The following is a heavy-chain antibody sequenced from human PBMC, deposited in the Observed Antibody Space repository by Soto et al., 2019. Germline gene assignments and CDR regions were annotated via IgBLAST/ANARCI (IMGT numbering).Heavy chain of an antibody. V-gene: IGHV1-69*12. CDR1: GGTFSSYA. CDR3: ARDAGYCSGCSCYSRNDY. Sequence: QVQLVQSGAEAKKPGSSVKVSCKASGGTFSSYAISWVRQAPGQGLEWMGGIIPIFGTANYAQKFQGRVTITADESTSTDYMELSSLRAEDTAVYYCARDAGYCSGCSCYSRNDYWGQGTLVSVSS. CDR2: IIPIFGTA. J-gene: IGHJ4*02. D-gene: IGHD2-15*01.